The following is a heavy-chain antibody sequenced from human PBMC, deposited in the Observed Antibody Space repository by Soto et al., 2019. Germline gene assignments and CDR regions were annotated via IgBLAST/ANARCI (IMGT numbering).Heavy chain of an antibody. CDR3: ARGPRITIIVAVINGAFDI. Sequence: ASVKVSCKASGDTFTAYGFHWVRQAPGHRLEWMGWINAGNGNTKYSQKFQGRVTITRDTSASTAYMELSSLRSEDTAVYYCARGPRITIIVAVINGAFDIWGQGTMVTVSS. CDR1: GDTFTAYG. CDR2: INAGNGNT. V-gene: IGHV1-3*01. J-gene: IGHJ3*02. D-gene: IGHD3-22*01.